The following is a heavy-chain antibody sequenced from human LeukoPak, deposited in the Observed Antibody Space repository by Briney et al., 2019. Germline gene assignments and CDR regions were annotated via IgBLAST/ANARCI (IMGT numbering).Heavy chain of an antibody. V-gene: IGHV4-34*01. CDR2: INHSGSS. CDR1: GGSFSGYY. CDR3: ATYLDGSGYRFDY. Sequence: SETLSLTCAVYGGSFSGYYWSWIRQPPGKGLEWIGEINHSGSSNYNPSLKSRLSISIDKSKNQFSLHLSSVTAADTAVYYCATYLDGSGYRFDYWGQGALVTVSS. D-gene: IGHD3-22*01. J-gene: IGHJ4*02.